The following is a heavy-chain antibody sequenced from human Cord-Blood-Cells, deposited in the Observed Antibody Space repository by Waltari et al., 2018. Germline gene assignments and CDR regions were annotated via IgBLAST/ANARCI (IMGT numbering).Heavy chain of an antibody. CDR2: ISRSSSYI. J-gene: IGHJ4*02. D-gene: IGHD7-27*01. Sequence: EVQLVESGGGLVKPGGSLRLSCAASGFTFSSYSMNWVRQAPGKGLEWVSSISRSSSYIYYADSVKGRFTISRDNAKNSLYLQMNSLRAEDTAVYYCARLGRSDFDYWGQGTLVTVSS. CDR3: ARLGRSDFDY. CDR1: GFTFSSYS. V-gene: IGHV3-21*01.